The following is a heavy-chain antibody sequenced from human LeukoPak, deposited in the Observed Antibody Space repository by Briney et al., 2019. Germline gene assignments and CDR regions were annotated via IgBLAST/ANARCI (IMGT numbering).Heavy chain of an antibody. CDR2: IWYDGSNK. J-gene: IGHJ4*02. Sequence: GRSLRLSCAASGFTFSSYGMHWVRQAPGKGLEWVAVIWYDGSNKYYADSVKGRFTISRDNSKNTLYLQMNSLRAEDTAVYYCAKRHWIQLWLPFDYWGQGTLVTVSS. CDR1: GFTFSSYG. CDR3: AKRHWIQLWLPFDY. V-gene: IGHV3-33*06. D-gene: IGHD5-18*01.